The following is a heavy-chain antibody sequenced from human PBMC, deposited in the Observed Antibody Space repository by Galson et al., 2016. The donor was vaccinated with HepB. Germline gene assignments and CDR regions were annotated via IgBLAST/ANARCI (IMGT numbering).Heavy chain of an antibody. Sequence: SVKVSCKASGYTFTGYFIHWVRQAPGQGLEWMGWINPSSGGTDYAQQFQGRVTITRDTATSTAYMELRRLRSDDTAVYYCASSVTIYGVDPWGQGTLVTVSS. J-gene: IGHJ5*02. CDR2: INPSSGGT. D-gene: IGHD3-3*01. CDR3: ASSVTIYGVDP. V-gene: IGHV1-2*02. CDR1: GYTFTGYF.